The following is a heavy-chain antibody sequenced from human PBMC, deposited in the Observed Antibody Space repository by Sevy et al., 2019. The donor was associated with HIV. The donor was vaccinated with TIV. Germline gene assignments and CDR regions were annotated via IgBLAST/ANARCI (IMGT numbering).Heavy chain of an antibody. V-gene: IGHV4-34*01. Sequence: SETLSLTCAVYGGSFSGYYWSWIRQPPGKGLEWIGEINHSGSTNYNPSLKSRVTISVGTSKNQFSLKLSSVTAADTAVYYCARGPRRGGYCSGGSCYFDYWGQGTLVTVSS. CDR3: ARGPRRGGYCSGGSCYFDY. J-gene: IGHJ4*02. CDR2: INHSGST. CDR1: GGSFSGYY. D-gene: IGHD2-15*01.